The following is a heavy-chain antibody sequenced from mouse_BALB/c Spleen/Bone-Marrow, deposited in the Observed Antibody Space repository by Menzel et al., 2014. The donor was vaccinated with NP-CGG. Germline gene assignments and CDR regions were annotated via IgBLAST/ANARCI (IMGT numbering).Heavy chain of an antibody. D-gene: IGHD2-1*01. Sequence: EVKLVESGGGLVQPGGSLRLSCATSGSTFTGYYMSWVRQPPGKALEWLGFIRNKANGYTTEYSASVKGRFTISRDNSQSILYLQMNTLRAEDSATYYCARGAYGNYFAWFAYWGRGTLVTVSA. CDR3: ARGAYGNYFAWFAY. CDR1: GSTFTGYY. J-gene: IGHJ3*01. CDR2: IRNKANGYTT. V-gene: IGHV7-3*02.